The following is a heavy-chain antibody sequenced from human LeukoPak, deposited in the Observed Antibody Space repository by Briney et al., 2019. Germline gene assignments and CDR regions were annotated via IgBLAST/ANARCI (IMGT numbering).Heavy chain of an antibody. CDR1: GFTFDVYA. Sequence: GGSLRLSCVASGFTFDVYAMHWVRQAPGKGLAWVSVISWNSGSKGYADSVKGRFTISRDNAKNSLYLQMNSLRAEDTALYYCAKDRRYDSSGSLDYWGQGTLVTVSS. CDR2: ISWNSGSK. J-gene: IGHJ4*02. D-gene: IGHD3-22*01. V-gene: IGHV3-9*01. CDR3: AKDRRYDSSGSLDY.